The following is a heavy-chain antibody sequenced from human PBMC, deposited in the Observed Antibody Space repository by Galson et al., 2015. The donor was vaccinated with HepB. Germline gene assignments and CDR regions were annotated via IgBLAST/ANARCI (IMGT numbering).Heavy chain of an antibody. D-gene: IGHD2-21*02. CDR1: GFPFSDFY. J-gene: IGHJ6*02. Sequence: SLRLSCAASGFPFSDFYMTWIRQAPGKGLEWISYISTTSSYTRYAASVQGRFTISRDNAKSSLYLRMSGLRVEGTAIYYCARYPRGDCGGSDCYESRHGMDVWGQGTTVTVSS. CDR3: ARYPRGDCGGSDCYESRHGMDV. CDR2: ISTTSSYT. V-gene: IGHV3-11*03.